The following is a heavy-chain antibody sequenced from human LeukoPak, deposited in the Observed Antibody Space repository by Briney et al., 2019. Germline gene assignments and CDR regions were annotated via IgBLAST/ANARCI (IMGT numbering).Heavy chain of an antibody. CDR2: INSDGSST. J-gene: IGHJ3*02. CDR3: ARDEDWSGYYGAFDI. D-gene: IGHD3-3*01. CDR1: GFTFSIYW. Sequence: GGSLRLSCAASGFTFSIYWMHWVRQAPGKGLVWVSRINSDGSSTSYADSVKGRFTISRDNAKNTLYLQMNSLRAEDTAVYYCARDEDWSGYYGAFDIWGQGTIVTVSS. V-gene: IGHV3-74*01.